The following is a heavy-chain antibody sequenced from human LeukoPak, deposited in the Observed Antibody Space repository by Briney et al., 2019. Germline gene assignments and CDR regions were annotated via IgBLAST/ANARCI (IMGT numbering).Heavy chain of an antibody. D-gene: IGHD2-2*01. V-gene: IGHV4-34*01. Sequence: PSETLSLACAVYGGSFSGYYWNWIRQPPGKGLEWIGEINHSGSTNYNPSLKSRVTISVDTSKNQFSLKLSSVTAADTAVYYCARGGGRCSSTSCYRGNWFDPWGQGTLVTVSS. CDR3: ARGGGRCSSTSCYRGNWFDP. J-gene: IGHJ5*02. CDR1: GGSFSGYY. CDR2: INHSGST.